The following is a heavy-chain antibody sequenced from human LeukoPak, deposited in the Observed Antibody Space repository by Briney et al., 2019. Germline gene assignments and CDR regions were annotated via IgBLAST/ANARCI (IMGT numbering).Heavy chain of an antibody. CDR3: ARIGIKYSSSGWWFDP. Sequence: SETLSLTCTVSGGSINSYYWSWLRQPPGKGLEWIGYIYYSGSTNYNPSLKSRVTISVDTSKNQFSLKLSSVTAADTAVYYCARIGIKYSSSGWWFDPWGQGTLVTVSS. CDR1: GGSINSYY. J-gene: IGHJ5*02. V-gene: IGHV4-59*01. D-gene: IGHD1-26*01. CDR2: IYYSGST.